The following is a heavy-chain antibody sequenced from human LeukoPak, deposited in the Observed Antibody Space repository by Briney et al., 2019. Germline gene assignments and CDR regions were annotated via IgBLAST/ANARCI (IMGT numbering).Heavy chain of an antibody. CDR1: GGTFSSYA. CDR3: AGGAPSDSWFDP. J-gene: IGHJ5*02. Sequence: SVKVSCKASGGTFSSYAISWVRQAPGQGLEWMGGIIPIFGTANYAQKFQGRVTITTDESTSTAYMELSSLRSEDTAVYYCAGGAPSDSWFDPWGQGTLVTVSS. CDR2: IIPIFGTA. V-gene: IGHV1-69*05.